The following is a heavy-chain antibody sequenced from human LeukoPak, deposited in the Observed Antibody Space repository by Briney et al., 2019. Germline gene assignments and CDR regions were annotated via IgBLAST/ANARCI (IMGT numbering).Heavy chain of an antibody. CDR3: AKVAYCSSTSCSLGYYYGMDV. Sequence: GGSLRLSCAASGFTFSSYAMSWVRQAPGKGLEWVSAISGSGGSTYYADSVKGRFTISRDNSKNTLYLQMNSLRAEDTAVYYCAKVAYCSSTSCSLGYYYGMDVWGQGTTVTVSS. V-gene: IGHV3-23*01. D-gene: IGHD2-2*01. CDR1: GFTFSSYA. J-gene: IGHJ6*02. CDR2: ISGSGGST.